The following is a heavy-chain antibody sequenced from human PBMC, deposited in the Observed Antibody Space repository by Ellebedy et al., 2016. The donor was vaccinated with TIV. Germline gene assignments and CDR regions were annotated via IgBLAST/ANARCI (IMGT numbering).Heavy chain of an antibody. D-gene: IGHD4-23*01. CDR3: ATLAGGFPPRREDY. V-gene: IGHV1-69*05. J-gene: IGHJ4*02. CDR2: IIPIFGTA. CDR1: GGTFRSNA. Sequence: ASVKVSCKASGGTFRSNAISWVRQAPGQGLEWMGGIIPIFGTANYAQKFQGRLTMTTDTSATTVHIELSSLTSEDTAVYYCATLAGGFPPRREDYWGQGTLVTVSS.